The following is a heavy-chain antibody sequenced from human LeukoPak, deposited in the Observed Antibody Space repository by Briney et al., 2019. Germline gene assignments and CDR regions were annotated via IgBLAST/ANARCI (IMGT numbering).Heavy chain of an antibody. CDR1: GGSISSYY. J-gene: IGHJ4*02. V-gene: IGHV4-59*12. Sequence: PSETLSLTCTVSGGSISSYYWSWIRQPPGKGLEWIGYIYYSGSTNYNPSLKSRVTISVDTSKNQFSLKLSSVTAADTAVYYCARAGRAAAGTLDYWGQGTLVTVSS. D-gene: IGHD6-13*01. CDR3: ARAGRAAAGTLDY. CDR2: IYYSGST.